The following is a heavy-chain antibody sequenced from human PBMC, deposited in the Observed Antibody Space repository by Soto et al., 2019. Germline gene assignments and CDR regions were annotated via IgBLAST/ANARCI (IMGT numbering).Heavy chain of an antibody. D-gene: IGHD4-17*01. CDR1: GGSVSIGSYY. CDR2: IYYSGST. CDR3: ASGYGDYGY. J-gene: IGHJ4*02. Sequence: LSLTFTVSGGSVSIGSYYWSWIRQPPGKGLEWIGYIYYSGSTNYNPSLKSRVTISVDTSKNQFSLKLSSVTAADTAVYYCASGYGDYGYWGQGTLVTVSS. V-gene: IGHV4-61*01.